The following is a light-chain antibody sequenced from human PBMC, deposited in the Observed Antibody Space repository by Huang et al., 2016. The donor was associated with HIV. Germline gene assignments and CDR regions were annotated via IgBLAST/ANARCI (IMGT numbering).Light chain of an antibody. Sequence: DIVMTQSPDSLAVSLGERATINCRSSQSVLYSSNNENCLVWYQQKPGQPPKLLIYWAATRESGVPDRFSGSGSETDFTLTISSLQAEDVAVYYCQQCYSPPYTFGQGTRLEIK. J-gene: IGKJ2*01. CDR2: WAA. CDR1: QSVLYSSNNENC. V-gene: IGKV4-1*01. CDR3: QQCYSPPYT.